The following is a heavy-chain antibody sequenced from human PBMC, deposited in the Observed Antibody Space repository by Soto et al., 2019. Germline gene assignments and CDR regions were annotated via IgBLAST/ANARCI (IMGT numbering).Heavy chain of an antibody. V-gene: IGHV3-30*18. J-gene: IGHJ6*03. CDR3: AKGGVHFYYYYMDI. Sequence: QVQLVESGGGVVQPGTSLRLSCAASGFTFSSYAMHWVRQAPGKGLEWVAVISYDGRYIYYADSVKGRVTISRDNSKNTLYLQMNSLRAEDAAVYYCAKGGVHFYYYYMDIWGKGTTVTVSS. CDR1: GFTFSSYA. CDR2: ISYDGRYI.